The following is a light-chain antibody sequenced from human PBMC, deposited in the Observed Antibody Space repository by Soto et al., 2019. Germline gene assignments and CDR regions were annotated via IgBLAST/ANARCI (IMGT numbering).Light chain of an antibody. J-gene: IGLJ2*01. V-gene: IGLV2-14*01. CDR2: DVS. CDR1: SSDVGGHNY. Sequence: QSALTQPASVSGSPGQSITISCTGTSSDVGGHNYVSWYQQHPGKAPKLMIYDVSNRPSGVSNRFSGSKSGNTAFLTISGLQAEDEADYYCSSYTSTNTLAVFGGGTKVTVL. CDR3: SSYTSTNTLAV.